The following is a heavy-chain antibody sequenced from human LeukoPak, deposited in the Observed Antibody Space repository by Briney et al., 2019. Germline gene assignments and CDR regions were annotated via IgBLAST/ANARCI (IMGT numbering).Heavy chain of an antibody. CDR1: GFSLSTSGVG. J-gene: IGHJ5*02. Sequence: SGPTLVKPTQTLTLTCTFSGFSLSTSGVGVGWIRQPPGKALEWLALIYWDGDKRYSPSLKSRLTITKDTSKNQVVLTMTNMDPVDTATYYCAHSIVATISDWFDPWGQGTLVTVSS. D-gene: IGHD5-12*01. CDR3: AHSIVATISDWFDP. V-gene: IGHV2-5*02. CDR2: IYWDGDK.